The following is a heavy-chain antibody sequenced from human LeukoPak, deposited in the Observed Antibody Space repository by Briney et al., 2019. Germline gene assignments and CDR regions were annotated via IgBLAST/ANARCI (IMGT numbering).Heavy chain of an antibody. J-gene: IGHJ4*02. V-gene: IGHV4-39*01. CDR1: GGSTSSSNYY. CDR3: ARLGAGPTYYDFWSGYSSFYFDY. D-gene: IGHD3-3*01. CDR2: IHYSGNT. Sequence: SETLSLTCTVSGGSTSSSNYYWGWIRQPPGRGLEWIGGIHYSGNTYYNPSLKSRVTISVDTSKNQFSLKLSSVTAADTAVYYCARLGAGPTYYDFWSGYSSFYFDYWGQGTLVTVSS.